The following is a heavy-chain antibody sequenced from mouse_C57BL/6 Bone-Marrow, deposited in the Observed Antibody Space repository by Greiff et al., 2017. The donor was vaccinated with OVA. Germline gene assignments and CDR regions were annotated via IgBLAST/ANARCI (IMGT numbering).Heavy chain of an antibody. CDR3: AREEGFYDGYYDYFDY. Sequence: VQLQQSGAELVKPGASVKISCKASGYAFSSYWMNWVKQRPGKGLEWIGQIYPGDGDTNYNGKFKGKATLTADKSSSTAYMQLSSLTSEDSAVYFGAREEGFYDGYYDYFDYWGQGTTLTVSS. D-gene: IGHD2-3*01. V-gene: IGHV1-80*01. J-gene: IGHJ2*01. CDR1: GYAFSSYW. CDR2: IYPGDGDT.